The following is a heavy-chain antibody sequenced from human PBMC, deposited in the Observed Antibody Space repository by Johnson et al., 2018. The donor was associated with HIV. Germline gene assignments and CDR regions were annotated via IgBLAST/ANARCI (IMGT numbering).Heavy chain of an antibody. CDR1: GFTFSSYA. CDR3: ARVGAARFDAFQV. CDR2: ISGSGDST. D-gene: IGHD3-16*01. J-gene: IGHJ3*01. Sequence: VQLVESGGGLVQPGGSLRLSCAASGFTFSSYAMSWVRQAPGKGLEWVSAISGSGDSTYYADSVKGRFIISRDNSKHTMYLQMNSLRAEDTAVYYCARVGAARFDAFQVWGQGTMVTVSS. V-gene: IGHV3-23*04.